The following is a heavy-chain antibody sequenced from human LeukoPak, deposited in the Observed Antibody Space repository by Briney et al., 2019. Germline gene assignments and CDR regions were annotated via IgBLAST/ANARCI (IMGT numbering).Heavy chain of an antibody. Sequence: SGPTLVKPTQTLTLTCTFSGFLLSTSGVGVGWIRQPPGKALECLALIYWDDDKRYSPSLKSRLTITKDTSKNQVVLTMTNMDPVDTATYYCAHSPLSGYHFHYWGQGTLATVSS. V-gene: IGHV2-5*02. D-gene: IGHD3-22*01. CDR2: IYWDDDK. CDR3: AHSPLSGYHFHY. CDR1: GFLLSTSGVG. J-gene: IGHJ4*02.